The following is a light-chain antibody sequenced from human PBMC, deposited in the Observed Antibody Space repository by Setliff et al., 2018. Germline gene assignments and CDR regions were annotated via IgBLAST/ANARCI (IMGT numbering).Light chain of an antibody. CDR3: SSYADSYTLV. CDR1: SSDVGAYNY. J-gene: IGLJ2*01. Sequence: LTQPRSVSGSPGQSVTISCTGTSSDVGAYNYVSWYQQHPGKAPKLMIYDVTKWPSGVPDRFSGSKSGNTASLTISGLQAEDEADYYCSSYADSYTLVFGGGTKVTVL. V-gene: IGLV2-11*01. CDR2: DVT.